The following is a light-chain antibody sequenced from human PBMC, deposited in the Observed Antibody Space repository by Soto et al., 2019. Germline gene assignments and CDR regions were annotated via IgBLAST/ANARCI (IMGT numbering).Light chain of an antibody. J-gene: IGLJ1*01. V-gene: IGLV1-51*02. CDR2: ENN. CDR1: SPKFGNNY. CDR3: GTWDNSLSLPYV. Sequence: TPPPPMFAAPGQKVTLSSSWKSPKFGNNYVSWYQQLPGTAPKLLIFENNKRPSGIPDRFSASKSGTSATLAITGLQTGDAADYYCGTWDNSLSLPYVFGTGTKVTVL.